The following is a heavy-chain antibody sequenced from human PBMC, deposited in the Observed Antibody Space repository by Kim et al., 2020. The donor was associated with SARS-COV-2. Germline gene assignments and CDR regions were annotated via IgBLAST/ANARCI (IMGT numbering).Heavy chain of an antibody. D-gene: IGHD2-15*01. Sequence: GGSLRLSCALSGFTVSTSHMYWVRQAPGKGLECVSVIYSSGSIYYVDSVMGRFTISRDNPKNTLYLQMNSLRADDTAMYYCVRDAGGHWGQGTLVTVSS. V-gene: IGHV3-53*01. J-gene: IGHJ4*02. CDR2: IYSSGSI. CDR1: GFTVSTSH. CDR3: VRDAGGH.